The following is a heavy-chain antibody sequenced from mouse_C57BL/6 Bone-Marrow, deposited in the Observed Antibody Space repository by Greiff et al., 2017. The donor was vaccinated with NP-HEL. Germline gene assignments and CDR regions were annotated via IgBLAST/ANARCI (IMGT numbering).Heavy chain of an antibody. CDR2: ISSGGSYT. Sequence: EVKLMESGGDLVKPGGSLKLSCAASGFTFSSYGMSWVRQTPDKRLEWVATISSGGSYTYYPDSVKGRFTISRDNAKNTLYLQMSSLKSEDTAMYYCASQIYYDYDGAYWGQGTLVTVSA. J-gene: IGHJ3*01. CDR1: GFTFSSYG. CDR3: ASQIYYDYDGAY. D-gene: IGHD2-4*01. V-gene: IGHV5-6*01.